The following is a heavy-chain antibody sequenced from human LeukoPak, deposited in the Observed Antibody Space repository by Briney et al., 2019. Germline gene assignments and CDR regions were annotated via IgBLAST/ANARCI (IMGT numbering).Heavy chain of an antibody. D-gene: IGHD3-9*01. CDR1: GFTFIRYV. Sequence: PGGPLRFSCEASGFTFIRYVMHWVRQAPAKGLEGVAFIRYDGSNKYYADSVKGRFTISRDNSKNTLYLQMNSLRAEDTAVYYCAKDRGYYDILTGYGMDVWGQGTTVTVSS. V-gene: IGHV3-30*02. CDR2: IRYDGSNK. J-gene: IGHJ6*02. CDR3: AKDRGYYDILTGYGMDV.